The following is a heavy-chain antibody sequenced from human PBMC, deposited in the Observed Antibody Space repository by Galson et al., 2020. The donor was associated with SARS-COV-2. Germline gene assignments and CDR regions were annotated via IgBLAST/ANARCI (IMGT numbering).Heavy chain of an antibody. V-gene: IGHV1-46*01. CDR2: INPSGGST. D-gene: IGHD6-19*01. J-gene: IGHJ4*02. CDR3: AREGRSSSAWFFDY. CDR1: GYTFTDHY. Sequence: ASVKVSCKASGYTFTDHYVHWVRQAPGQGLEWVGVINPSGGSTNYAQMFQGRVTMTIDTSTSTVYMELNRLRSDDTALYYCAREGRSSSAWFFDYWGQGALVTVSS.